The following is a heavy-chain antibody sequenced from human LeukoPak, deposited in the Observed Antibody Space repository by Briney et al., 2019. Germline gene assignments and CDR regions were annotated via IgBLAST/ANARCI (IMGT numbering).Heavy chain of an antibody. J-gene: IGHJ6*02. CDR3: ARDRGGSYLVGYYYYGMDV. D-gene: IGHD1-26*01. V-gene: IGHV3-11*01. Sequence: GGSLRLSCAASGFTFSDYYMSWIRQAPGKGLEWVSYIGSRGSTIYYADSVKGRFTISGDNAKNSVYLQMNSLSVEDTAVYYCARDRGGSYLVGYYYYGMDVWGQGTTVTVSS. CDR1: GFTFSDYY. CDR2: IGSRGSTI.